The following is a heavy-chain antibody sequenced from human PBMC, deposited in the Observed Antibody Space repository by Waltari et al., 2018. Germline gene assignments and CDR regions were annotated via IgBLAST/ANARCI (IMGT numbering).Heavy chain of an antibody. CDR3: ARGPPISAKWELCWFDY. D-gene: IGHD3-16*01. CDR2: IYSGVSA. Sequence: GSLRLSCAASGFAVSDNYMSWVRQAPGKGLEWVAVIYSGVSAYYADAVKGRFTISRDSSENTFYLQMSSLRVEDTAVYYCARGPPISAKWELCWFDYWGQGTLVTVSS. J-gene: IGHJ4*02. V-gene: IGHV3-53*01. CDR1: GFAVSDNY.